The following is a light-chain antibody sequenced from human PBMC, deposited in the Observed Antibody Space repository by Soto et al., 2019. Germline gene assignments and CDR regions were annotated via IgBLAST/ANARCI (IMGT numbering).Light chain of an antibody. J-gene: IGKJ2*01. Sequence: EIVLTQSPATLSVSPGERATLSCRASQSVSSNLAWFQRRPGQAPRLLIYGASTRAADIPARFSGSGSGTEFTLTISSLQSEDFAVYYCQQYKNWPPLYTFGQGTKLEIK. CDR3: QQYKNWPPLYT. V-gene: IGKV3-15*01. CDR2: GAS. CDR1: QSVSSN.